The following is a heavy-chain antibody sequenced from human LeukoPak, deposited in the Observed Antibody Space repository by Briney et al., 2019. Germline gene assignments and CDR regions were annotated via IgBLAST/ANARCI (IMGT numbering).Heavy chain of an antibody. V-gene: IGHV4-61*02. CDR2: IYTSGST. Sequence: PSETLSLTCTVSGGSISSSSYYWGWIRQPAGKGLEWIGRIYTSGSTNYNPSLKSRVTISVDTSKNQFSLKLSSVTAADTAVYYCARERITLDYWGQGTLVTVSS. CDR3: ARERITLDY. D-gene: IGHD3-10*01. CDR1: GGSISSSSYY. J-gene: IGHJ4*02.